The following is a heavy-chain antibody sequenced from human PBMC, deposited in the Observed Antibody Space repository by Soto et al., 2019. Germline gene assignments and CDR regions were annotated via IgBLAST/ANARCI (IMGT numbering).Heavy chain of an antibody. V-gene: IGHV3-23*01. Sequence: GGSLRLSCAASGFTFSSYAMSWVRQAPGKGLEWVSAISGSGGSTYYADSVKGRFTISRDNSKNTLYLQMNSLRAEDTAVYYCAKMGGGKDVVVVAATTRGDYYYYYYMDVWGKGTTVTVSS. CDR2: ISGSGGST. D-gene: IGHD2-15*01. CDR1: GFTFSSYA. CDR3: AKMGGGKDVVVVAATTRGDYYYYYYMDV. J-gene: IGHJ6*03.